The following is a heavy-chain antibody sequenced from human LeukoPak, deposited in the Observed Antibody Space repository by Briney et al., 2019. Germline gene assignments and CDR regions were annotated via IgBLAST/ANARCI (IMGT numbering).Heavy chain of an antibody. CDR3: AASPDYYDSSGYSYYFDY. Sequence: SVKVSRKASGFTFTSSAVQWVRQPRGQRLEWIGWIVVGSGNTNYAQKFQERVTITRDMSTSTAYMELSSLRSDDTAVYYCAASPDYYDSSGYSYYFDYWGQGTLVTVSS. V-gene: IGHV1-58*01. CDR1: GFTFTSSA. CDR2: IVVGSGNT. D-gene: IGHD3-22*01. J-gene: IGHJ4*02.